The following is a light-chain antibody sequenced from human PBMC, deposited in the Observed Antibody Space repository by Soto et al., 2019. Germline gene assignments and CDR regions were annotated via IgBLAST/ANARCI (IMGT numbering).Light chain of an antibody. CDR1: SSDVGGYNY. CDR3: SSYSSSSYVV. Sequence: QSALTQAASVSGFPGQSISISCTGTSSDVGGYNYVSWYQRHPGRAPKLIIFDVSNRPSGVSNRFSGSKSGNTASLTISGLQAEDEADYYCSSYSSSSYVVFGGGTKVTVL. V-gene: IGLV2-14*03. CDR2: DVS. J-gene: IGLJ2*01.